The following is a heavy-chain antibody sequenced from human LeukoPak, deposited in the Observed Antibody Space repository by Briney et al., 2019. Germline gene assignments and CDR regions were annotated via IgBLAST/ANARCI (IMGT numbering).Heavy chain of an antibody. CDR2: LNPDGSEP. V-gene: IGHV3-74*01. CDR1: GFTFSTYW. CDR3: ARGVRGNRDY. J-gene: IGHJ4*02. Sequence: PGGSLRLSCAASGFTFSTYWVHWVRHAPGKGLVWVSRLNPDGSEPHYAHPVKGRFTISRDNAKNTLYWQMNSLRAEDTAVYFCARGVRGNRDYWGQGTLVTVSS. D-gene: IGHD4-23*01.